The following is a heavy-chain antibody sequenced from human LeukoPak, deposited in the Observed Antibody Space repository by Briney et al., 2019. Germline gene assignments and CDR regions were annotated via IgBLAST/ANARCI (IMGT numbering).Heavy chain of an antibody. V-gene: IGHV3-74*01. CDR1: GFTFRSYW. CDR3: APNWFDP. J-gene: IGHJ5*02. CDR2: ISSDRSTI. Sequence: GGSLRLSCAASGFTFRSYWMHWVRQAPGKGLVWVSRISSDRSTINYADTVKGRFTISRDNVNSTLYLQMNSLRAEDTAVYYCAPNWFDPWGQGTLVTVSS.